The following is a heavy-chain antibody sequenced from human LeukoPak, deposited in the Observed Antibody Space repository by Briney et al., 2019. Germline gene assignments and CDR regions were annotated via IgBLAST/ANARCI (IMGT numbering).Heavy chain of an antibody. CDR2: INPKTGVT. J-gene: IGHJ4*02. CDR3: ARDLAMYSPDLDY. V-gene: IGHV1-2*02. CDR1: GYTFTDYY. D-gene: IGHD1-26*01. Sequence: ASVKVSCKASGYTFTDYYLHWVRQAPGHGLEWMGWINPKTGVTKYAQNFQGRVTMTRDTSISTAYMEVSRLRSDNTAVFYCARDLAMYSPDLDYWGQGTLVTVSS.